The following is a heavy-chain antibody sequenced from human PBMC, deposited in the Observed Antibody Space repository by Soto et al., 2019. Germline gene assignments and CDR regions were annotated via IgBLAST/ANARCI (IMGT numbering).Heavy chain of an antibody. D-gene: IGHD3-16*02. CDR1: GYTFIGSA. CDR3: ARSAISPYGGLIGPFDY. V-gene: IGHV1-3*05. Sequence: QVQLVQSGGEEKKPGASVKVSCEASGYTFIGSAIHWLRQAAGQRLEWMRWINPGNGNTRYSQKFLGRVTIIKDTSASKVYLELGSLRSEDTALYSCARSAISPYGGLIGPFDYWGQGNLVTVSS. J-gene: IGHJ4*02. CDR2: INPGNGNT.